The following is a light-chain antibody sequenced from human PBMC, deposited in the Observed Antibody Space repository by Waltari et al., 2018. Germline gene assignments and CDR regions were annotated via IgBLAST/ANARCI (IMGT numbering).Light chain of an antibody. Sequence: QSVLTQPPSVSAAPGQRVTISCSGGSSNIGNDYVSWYQQLPGTAPRLLIYDNNTRPSGIPDRFSGSKSGTSATLGSTGLQTGDEADYYCETWDSDLSAVVFGGGTKVTVL. V-gene: IGLV1-51*01. CDR1: SSNIGNDY. J-gene: IGLJ2*01. CDR2: DNN. CDR3: ETWDSDLSAVV.